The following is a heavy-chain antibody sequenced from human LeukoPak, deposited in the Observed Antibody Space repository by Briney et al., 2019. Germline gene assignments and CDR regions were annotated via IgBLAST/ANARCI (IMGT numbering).Heavy chain of an antibody. CDR2: ISTSGDKT. Sequence: GGSLTLSCAASGFTFSTYAMSWARQAPGRALVWLAGISTSGDKTDYAESVKGRFTLSRDNSKNTLYLKMNSLRAEETAIYYCAKERSGGWPFDYWGQGTLVTVSS. CDR3: AKERSGGWPFDY. CDR1: GFTFSTYA. J-gene: IGHJ4*02. V-gene: IGHV3-23*01. D-gene: IGHD6-19*01.